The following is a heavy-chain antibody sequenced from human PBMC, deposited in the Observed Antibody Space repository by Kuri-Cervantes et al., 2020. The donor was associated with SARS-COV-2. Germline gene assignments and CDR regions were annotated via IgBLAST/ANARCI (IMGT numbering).Heavy chain of an antibody. CDR3: ARQMMSSITIFGVVITRNWFDP. D-gene: IGHD3-3*01. V-gene: IGHV4-39*01. J-gene: IGHJ5*02. Sequence: GSLRLSCTVSGGSISSSSYYWGWIRQPPGKGLEWIGSIYYGGSTYYNPSLKGRVTISVDTSKNQFSLKLSSVTAADTAVYYCARQMMSSITIFGVVITRNWFDPWGQGTLVTVSS. CDR2: IYYGGST. CDR1: GGSISSSSYY.